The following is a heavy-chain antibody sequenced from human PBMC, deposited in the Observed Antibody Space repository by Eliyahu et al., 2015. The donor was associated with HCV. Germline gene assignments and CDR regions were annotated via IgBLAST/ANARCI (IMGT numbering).Heavy chain of an antibody. J-gene: IGHJ2*01. CDR3: ARVGIVGATHWYFDL. V-gene: IGHV1-69*17. D-gene: IGHD1-26*01. CDR2: IIPIFGIA. Sequence: LEWMGGIIPIFGIANYAQKFQGRVTITADKSTSTAYMELSSLRSEDTAVYYCARVGIVGATHWYFDLWGRGTLVTVSS.